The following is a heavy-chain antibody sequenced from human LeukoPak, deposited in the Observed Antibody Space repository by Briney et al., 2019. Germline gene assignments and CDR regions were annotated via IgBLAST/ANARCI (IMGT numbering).Heavy chain of an antibody. CDR2: TYYRSKWYN. CDR1: GDSVSSNSAA. D-gene: IGHD1-7*01. CDR3: VKGTGTTGPFDY. Sequence: SQTLSLTCAISGDSVSSNSAAWNWIRQSPSRGLEWLGRTYYRSKWYNDYAVSVKSRIAINPDTSKNQFSLQLNSVTPEDTAVYYCVKGTGTTGPFDYWGQETLVTVSS. V-gene: IGHV6-1*01. J-gene: IGHJ4*02.